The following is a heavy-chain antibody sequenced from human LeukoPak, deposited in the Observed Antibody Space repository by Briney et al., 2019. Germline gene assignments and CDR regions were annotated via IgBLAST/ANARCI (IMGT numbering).Heavy chain of an antibody. Sequence: GGSLRLSCAASGFIFTDYYMSWIRQAPGKGLEWVSFIDSSSTSTNYVDSVKGRFSISRDNAKNSLYLQMNSLRAEDTAVYYCAREYTYGHPGFDYWGQGTLVTVSS. CDR1: GFIFTDYY. CDR3: AREYTYGHPGFDY. D-gene: IGHD1-1*01. J-gene: IGHJ4*02. V-gene: IGHV3-11*06. CDR2: IDSSSTST.